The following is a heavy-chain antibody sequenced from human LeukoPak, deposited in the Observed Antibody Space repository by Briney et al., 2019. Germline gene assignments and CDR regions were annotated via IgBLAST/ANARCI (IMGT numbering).Heavy chain of an antibody. CDR2: IYPGDSDT. V-gene: IGHV5-51*01. Sequence: PGESLKISCKGSGYSFTSYWIGWVRQMPGKGLEWMGIIYPGDSDTRYSPSFQGQVTISADKSISTAYLQWSSLKASDTAMYYCARDRIAAAGTSLSKRKWQYFQHWGQGTLVTVSS. CDR3: ARDRIAAAGTSLSKRKWQYFQH. D-gene: IGHD6-13*01. J-gene: IGHJ1*01. CDR1: GYSFTSYW.